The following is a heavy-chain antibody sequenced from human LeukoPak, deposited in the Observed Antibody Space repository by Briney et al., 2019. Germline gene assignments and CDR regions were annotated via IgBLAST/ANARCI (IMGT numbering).Heavy chain of an antibody. Sequence: SVKVPCKASGYTFPGYYMHWVRKAPGKGLEWLGGITPIFGTANYAQKFQGRVTITADESTSTAYMELSSLRSEDTAVYYCASVYISGYYQNYYFDYWGQGTLVTVSS. CDR2: ITPIFGTA. CDR1: GYTFPGYY. J-gene: IGHJ4*02. CDR3: ASVYISGYYQNYYFDY. V-gene: IGHV1-69*13. D-gene: IGHD4-17*01.